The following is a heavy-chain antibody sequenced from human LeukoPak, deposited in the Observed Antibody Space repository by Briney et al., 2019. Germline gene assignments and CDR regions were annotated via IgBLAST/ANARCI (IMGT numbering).Heavy chain of an antibody. J-gene: IGHJ6*02. CDR1: GFTFDSFG. CDR2: IWYDGSNK. CDR3: ARNPGIFGVVVHMAYYYGMDV. Sequence: GGSLRLSCAASGFTFDSFGMHWVRQAPGKGLEWVAVIWYDGSNKYYTDSVKGRFTISRDNSKNTLYLQMNSLRAEDTAVYYCARNPGIFGVVVHMAYYYGMDVWAKGPRSPSP. V-gene: IGHV3-33*01. D-gene: IGHD3-3*01.